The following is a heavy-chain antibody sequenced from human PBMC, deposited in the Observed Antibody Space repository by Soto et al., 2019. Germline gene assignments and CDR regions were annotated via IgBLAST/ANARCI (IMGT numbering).Heavy chain of an antibody. D-gene: IGHD2-15*01. CDR2: ISSSSSYI. CDR3: ARDLHCSGGSCYGSYYYYYMDV. Sequence: GGSLRLSCAASGFTFSSYSMNWVRQAPGKGLEWVSSISSSSSYIYYADSVKGRFTISRDNAKNSLYLQMNSLRAEDTAVYYCARDLHCSGGSCYGSYYYYYMDVWGKGTTVTVSS. J-gene: IGHJ6*03. CDR1: GFTFSSYS. V-gene: IGHV3-21*01.